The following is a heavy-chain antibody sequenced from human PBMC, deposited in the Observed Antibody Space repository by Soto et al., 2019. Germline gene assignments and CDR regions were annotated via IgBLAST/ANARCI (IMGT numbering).Heavy chain of an antibody. CDR2: INHSGST. D-gene: IGHD5-18*01. Sequence: SETLSLTCAVYGGSFSGYYWSWIRQPPGKGLEWIGEINHSGSTNYNPPLKSRVTISVDTSKNQFSLKLSSVTAADTAVYYCAIWVGRYGSSYYGMDAWGQGTTVTVS. J-gene: IGHJ6*02. V-gene: IGHV4-34*01. CDR1: GGSFSGYY. CDR3: AIWVGRYGSSYYGMDA.